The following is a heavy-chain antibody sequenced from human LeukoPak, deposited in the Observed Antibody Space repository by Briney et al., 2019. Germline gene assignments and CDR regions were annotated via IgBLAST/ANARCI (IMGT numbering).Heavy chain of an antibody. Sequence: GGSLRLSCAASGFTFSSYAMSWVRQAPGKGLEWVSAISGSGGSTYYADSVKGRFTISRDNAKNSLYLQMNSLRAEDTAVYYCARSSEDTAMVAHEDYWGQGTLVTVSS. J-gene: IGHJ4*02. CDR3: ARSSEDTAMVAHEDY. CDR1: GFTFSSYA. V-gene: IGHV3-23*01. CDR2: ISGSGGST. D-gene: IGHD5-18*01.